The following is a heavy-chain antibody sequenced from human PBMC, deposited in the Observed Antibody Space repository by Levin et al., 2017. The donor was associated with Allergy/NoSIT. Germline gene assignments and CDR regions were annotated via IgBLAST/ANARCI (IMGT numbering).Heavy chain of an antibody. D-gene: IGHD1-1*01. CDR3: ARRGTLDYYYYMDV. V-gene: IGHV5-51*01. CDR1: GYSFTSYW. Sequence: KVSCQGSGYSFTSYWIGWVRQLPGKGLEWMGIIYPGDSDTRYSPSFQGQVTISADKFISTAYLQWSSLKASDTAVYYCARRGTLDYYYYMDVWGKGTTVTVSS. CDR2: IYPGDSDT. J-gene: IGHJ6*03.